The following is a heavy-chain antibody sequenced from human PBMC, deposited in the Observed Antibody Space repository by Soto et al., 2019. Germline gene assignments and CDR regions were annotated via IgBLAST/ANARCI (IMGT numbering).Heavy chain of an antibody. Sequence: PGGSLRLSCAASGFTLSGSAIHWVRQASGKGLEWVGRIRRKANTYATAYAASVKGRFTISRDESKNTAHLQMNSLKTEDTAVYYCTRHVSYDGFGGMDVWGQGTTVTVSS. V-gene: IGHV3-73*01. CDR2: IRRKANTYAT. J-gene: IGHJ6*02. CDR3: TRHVSYDGFGGMDV. D-gene: IGHD3-16*01. CDR1: GFTLSGSA.